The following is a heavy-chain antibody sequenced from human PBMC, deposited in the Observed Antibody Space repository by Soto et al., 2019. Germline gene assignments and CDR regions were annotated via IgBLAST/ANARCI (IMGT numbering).Heavy chain of an antibody. Sequence: PSETLSLTCTVSGGSISSYYWSWIRQPPGKGLEWIGYIYYSGSTNYNPSLKSRVTISVDTSKNQFSLKLSSVTAADTDVYYCARADFWSGYYPQWIFDYCGQGTLVTVSS. CDR3: ARADFWSGYYPQWIFDY. J-gene: IGHJ4*02. D-gene: IGHD3-3*01. CDR2: IYYSGST. CDR1: GGSISSYY. V-gene: IGHV4-59*01.